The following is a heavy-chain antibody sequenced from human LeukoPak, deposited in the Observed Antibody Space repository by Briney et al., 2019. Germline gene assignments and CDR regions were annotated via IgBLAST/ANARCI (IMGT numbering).Heavy chain of an antibody. J-gene: IGHJ6*03. D-gene: IGHD3-22*01. V-gene: IGHV3-7*01. Sequence: GGSLRLSCEVSGFTFSIYCMSWVRQAPGKGLEWVANIKQDGSENYYADSVKGRFTISRDNAKNSLSLQMNSLRVEDTAVYYCARVDYYDSSAYWGNYYYYYMDVWGRGTTVTVSS. CDR1: GFTFSIYC. CDR3: ARVDYYDSSAYWGNYYYYYMDV. CDR2: IKQDGSEN.